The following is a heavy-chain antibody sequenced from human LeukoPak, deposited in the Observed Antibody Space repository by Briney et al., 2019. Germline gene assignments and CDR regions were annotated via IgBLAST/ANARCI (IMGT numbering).Heavy chain of an antibody. CDR3: ARDLGHYGSGSPY. J-gene: IGHJ4*02. V-gene: IGHV3-48*04. CDR2: IRSNSDAI. CDR1: GFTFSSYA. D-gene: IGHD3-10*01. Sequence: GGSLRLSCAASGFTFSSYAMSWVRQAPGKGLEWISYIRSNSDAIDYADSVKGRFTISRDNAKSSLYLQMNSLRAEDTAVYYCARDLGHYGSGSPYWGRGTLVTVSS.